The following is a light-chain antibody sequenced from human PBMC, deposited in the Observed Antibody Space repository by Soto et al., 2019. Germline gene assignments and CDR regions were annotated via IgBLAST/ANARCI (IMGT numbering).Light chain of an antibody. J-gene: IGLJ1*01. CDR2: TNN. CDR3: QSYDTSLGYV. CDR1: SSDIGAGYD. V-gene: IGLV1-40*01. Sequence: QSVLTQPPSVSGAPGQRVTISCTGSSSDIGAGYDVHWYQQLPGTAPKLLIYTNNNRPSGVPDRFSGSKSGTSASLAITGLQAEDEADYYCQSYDTSLGYVFGSRTKLTVL.